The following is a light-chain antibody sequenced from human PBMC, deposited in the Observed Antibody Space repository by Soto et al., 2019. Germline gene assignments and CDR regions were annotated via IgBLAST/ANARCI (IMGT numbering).Light chain of an antibody. CDR2: KAS. V-gene: IGKV1-5*03. CDR3: QQYDTYWT. Sequence: DIQMTQSPSTLSASLGERVIITCRASQSISNWLAWYQQKPGKAPNLLIYKASSLKSGVPSRFSGSGSGTEFTLTISSLQPDDFATYYCQQYDTYWTFGQGTNVDIK. CDR1: QSISNW. J-gene: IGKJ1*01.